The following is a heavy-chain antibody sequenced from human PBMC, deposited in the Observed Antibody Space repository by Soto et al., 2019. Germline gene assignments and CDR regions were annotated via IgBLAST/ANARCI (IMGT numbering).Heavy chain of an antibody. CDR1: GFTFRSYA. V-gene: IGHV3-30-3*01. Sequence: QVQLVESGGGVVQPGRSLRLSCAGSGFTFRSYAMHWVRQAPGKGLEWVAVISYDENNRYYTDSVKGRFTISRDNSKNTLYLQVNSLRAVDTAVYYCARAMDTAMASKDNWFDPWGQGTLVTVSS. J-gene: IGHJ5*02. CDR2: ISYDENNR. CDR3: ARAMDTAMASKDNWFDP. D-gene: IGHD5-18*01.